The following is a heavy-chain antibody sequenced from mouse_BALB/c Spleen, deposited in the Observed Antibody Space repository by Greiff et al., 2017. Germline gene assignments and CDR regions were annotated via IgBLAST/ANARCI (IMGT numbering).Heavy chain of an antibody. CDR3: TREDSAMDY. J-gene: IGHJ4*01. CDR2: IYPSDSYT. V-gene: IGHV1-69*02. CDR1: GYTFTSYW. Sequence: QVQLQQPGAELVRPGASVKLSCKASGYTFTSYWINWVKQRPGQGLEWIGNIYPSDSYTNYNQKFKDKATLTVDKSSSTAYMQLSSPTSEDSAVYYCTREDSAMDYWGQGTSVTVSS.